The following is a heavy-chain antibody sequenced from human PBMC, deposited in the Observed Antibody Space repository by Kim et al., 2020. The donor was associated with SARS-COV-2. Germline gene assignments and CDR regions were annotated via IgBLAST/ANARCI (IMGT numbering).Heavy chain of an antibody. J-gene: IGHJ4*02. CDR1: GGSFSGYY. D-gene: IGHD5-12*01. V-gene: IGHV4-34*01. CDR2: INHSGST. Sequence: SETLSLTCAVYGGSFSGYYWSWIRQPPGKGLEWIGEINHSGSTNYNPSLKSRVTISVDTSKNQFSLKLSSVTAADTAVYYCARAERWLQGYFDYWGQGTLVTVSS. CDR3: ARAERWLQGYFDY.